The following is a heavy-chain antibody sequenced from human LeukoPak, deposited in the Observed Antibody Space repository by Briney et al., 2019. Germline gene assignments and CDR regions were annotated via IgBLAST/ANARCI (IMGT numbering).Heavy chain of an antibody. J-gene: IGHJ3*02. CDR2: ISWNSGSI. CDR1: GFTFDDYA. CDR3: AKDLIAAAATGAFDI. D-gene: IGHD6-13*01. V-gene: IGHV3-9*01. Sequence: GGSLRLSCAASGFTFDDYAMHWVRQAPGKGLEWVSGISWNSGSIGYADSVKGRFTFSRDNAKNSLYLQMNSLRAEDTALYYCAKDLIAAAATGAFDIWGQGTMVTVSS.